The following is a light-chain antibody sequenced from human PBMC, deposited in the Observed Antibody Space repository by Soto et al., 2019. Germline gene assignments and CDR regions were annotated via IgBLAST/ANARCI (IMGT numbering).Light chain of an antibody. J-gene: IGLJ3*02. CDR1: MRDVGAYNL. CDR2: EVR. CDR3: SAYTARSTLV. V-gene: IGLV2-14*01. Sequence: QSVLTQPASVSGSAGPSITISCSGTMRDVGAYNLVSWYQQHPGTAPKLIIYEVRKRPSGISSRFSGSRSGNTAPLTISGLQSEDEGDYYCSAYTARSTLVFGGGTKVTVL.